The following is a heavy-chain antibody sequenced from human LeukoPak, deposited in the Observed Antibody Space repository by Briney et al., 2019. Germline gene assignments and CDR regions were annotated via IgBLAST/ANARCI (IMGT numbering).Heavy chain of an antibody. CDR1: GFTFSNYW. CDR3: IRDFRSADL. V-gene: IGHV3-74*01. CDR2: IYVDGRTT. Sequence: GGSLRLSCVASGFTFSNYWMHWVRQPPGKGLVWVSRIYVDGRTTNYADSVKGRFTISRDNAKNTVYLETNSLSVEDTATYYCIRDFRSADLWGQGTLVTVTS. J-gene: IGHJ5*02.